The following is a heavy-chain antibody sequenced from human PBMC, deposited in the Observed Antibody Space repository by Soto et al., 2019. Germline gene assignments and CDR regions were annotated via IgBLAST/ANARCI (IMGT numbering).Heavy chain of an antibody. J-gene: IGHJ6*02. Sequence: QVQLVESGGGVVQPGRSLRLSCAASGFTFSNYGMHWVRQAPGKGLDWVDVIWYDGSNKYYGDSVQGRFPISRDNSKNKLYPQMNSLSAEHTALYYFARDKGVAFFSYYGMDVWGQGTTVTVPS. CDR2: IWYDGSNK. CDR1: GFTFSNYG. D-gene: IGHD3-3*02. V-gene: IGHV3-33*01. CDR3: ARDKGVAFFSYYGMDV.